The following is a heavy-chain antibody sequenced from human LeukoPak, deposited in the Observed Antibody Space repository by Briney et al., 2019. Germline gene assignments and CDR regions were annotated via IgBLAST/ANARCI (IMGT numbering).Heavy chain of an antibody. D-gene: IGHD1-7*01. V-gene: IGHV4-34*01. CDR2: INHSGST. J-gene: IGHJ4*02. CDR1: GGSFSGYY. Sequence: SETLSLTCAVYGGSFSGYYWSWIRQPPGKGLEWIGEINHSGSTNYNPSLKSRVTISVDTSKNQFSLKLSSVTAADTAVYYCARGGRGITGTFTAPIDYWDQGTLVTVSS. CDR3: ARGGRGITGTFTAPIDY.